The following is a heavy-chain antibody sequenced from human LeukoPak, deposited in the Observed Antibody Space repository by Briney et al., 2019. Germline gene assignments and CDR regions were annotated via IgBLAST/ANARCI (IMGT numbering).Heavy chain of an antibody. J-gene: IGHJ3*02. V-gene: IGHV1-46*01. CDR1: GYTFTTYY. CDR2: INPSGGST. CDR3: ARHSYYYDSSGWDAFDI. D-gene: IGHD3-22*01. Sequence: ASVKVSCKASGYTFTTYYVHWVRQAPGQGLEWMGIINPSGGSTNYAQKLQGRVTMTTDTSTSTAYMELRSLRSDDTAVYYCARHSYYYDSSGWDAFDIWGQGTMVTVSS.